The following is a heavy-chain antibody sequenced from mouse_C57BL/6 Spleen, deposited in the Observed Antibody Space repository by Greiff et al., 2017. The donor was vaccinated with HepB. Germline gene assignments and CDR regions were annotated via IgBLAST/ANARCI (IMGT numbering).Heavy chain of an antibody. V-gene: IGHV5-6*01. CDR3: ARHSDYGSSYYFDY. Sequence: EVQGVESGGDLVKPGGSLKLSCAASGFTFSSYGMSWVRQTPDKRLEWVATISSGGSYTYYPDSVKGRFTISRDNAKNTLYLQMSSLKSEDTAMYYCARHSDYGSSYYFDYWGQGTTLTVSS. CDR1: GFTFSSYG. J-gene: IGHJ2*01. CDR2: ISSGGSYT. D-gene: IGHD1-1*01.